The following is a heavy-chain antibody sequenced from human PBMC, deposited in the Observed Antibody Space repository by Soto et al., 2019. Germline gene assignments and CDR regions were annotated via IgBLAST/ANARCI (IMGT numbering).Heavy chain of an antibody. J-gene: IGHJ6*03. Sequence: EVQLVESGGGLVQPGGSLKLSCAASGFTFSGSAMHWVRQASGKGLEWVGRIRSKANSYATAYAASVKGRFTISRDDSKNTAYLQINSLKTEDTAVYYCTRRVPRDYYYMDVWGKGTTVTVSS. D-gene: IGHD3-10*02. CDR2: IRSKANSYAT. V-gene: IGHV3-73*01. CDR3: TRRVPRDYYYMDV. CDR1: GFTFSGSA.